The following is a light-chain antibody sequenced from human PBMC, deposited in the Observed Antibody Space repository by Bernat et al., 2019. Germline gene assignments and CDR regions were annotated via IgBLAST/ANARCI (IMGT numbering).Light chain of an antibody. V-gene: IGKV1-17*01. CDR3: LQGDDIPLT. J-gene: IGKJ4*01. CDR1: QGISAY. Sequence: ASVGDRVTITCRASQGISAYLSWYQQKPGKPPKRLIYVTSTLESSVPSRFSGSGSGTEFTLTISSLQPEDLATYYCLQGDDIPLTIGGGTKVEIK. CDR2: VTS.